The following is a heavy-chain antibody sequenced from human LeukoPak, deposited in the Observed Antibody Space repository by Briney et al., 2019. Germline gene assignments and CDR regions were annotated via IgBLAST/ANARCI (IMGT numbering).Heavy chain of an antibody. V-gene: IGHV4-34*01. J-gene: IGHJ4*02. D-gene: IGHD4-11*01. CDR3: ARDRYSNYGRGYYFDY. CDR2: INHSGST. CDR1: GGSFSGYY. Sequence: SETLSLTCAVYGGSFSGYYWSWIRQPPGKGLEWIGEINHSGSTNYNPSLKSRVTISGDTSKNRFSLKLSSVTAADTAVYYCARDRYSNYGRGYYFDYWGQGTLVTVSS.